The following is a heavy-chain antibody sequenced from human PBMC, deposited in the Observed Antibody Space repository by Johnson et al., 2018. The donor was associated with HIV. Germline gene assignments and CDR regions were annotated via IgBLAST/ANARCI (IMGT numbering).Heavy chain of an antibody. J-gene: IGHJ3*02. V-gene: IGHV3-30*02. CDR3: AKDGRTGMVAFAM. Sequence: QVQLMESGGGVVQPGGSLRLSCAASGFTFSTYGMHWVRQAPGKGLEWVTFIRYDGSNEYYADSVKGRFSISRDNSNNILYLQMNSLRAEDTAMYYCAKDGRTGMVAFAMWGQVTMVTVSS. CDR1: GFTFSTYG. D-gene: IGHD1-1*01. CDR2: IRYDGSNE.